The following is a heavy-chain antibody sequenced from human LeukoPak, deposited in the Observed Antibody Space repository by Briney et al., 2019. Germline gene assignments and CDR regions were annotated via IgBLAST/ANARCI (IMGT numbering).Heavy chain of an antibody. CDR3: ARYCSSTSCSLYYYYGMDV. Sequence: GGSLRLSCAASGFTFSSYSMNWVRQAPGKGLEWVSSISSSSSYIYYADSVKGRFTISRDNAKNSLYLQMNSLRAEDTAVYYCARYCSSTSCSLYYYYGMDVWGLGTTVTVSS. CDR1: GFTFSSYS. CDR2: ISSSSSYI. D-gene: IGHD2-2*01. V-gene: IGHV3-21*01. J-gene: IGHJ6*02.